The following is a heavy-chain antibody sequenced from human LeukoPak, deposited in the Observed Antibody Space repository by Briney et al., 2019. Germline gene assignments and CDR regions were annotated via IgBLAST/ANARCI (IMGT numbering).Heavy chain of an antibody. D-gene: IGHD5-18*01. Sequence: ASVKVSCKASGGTFSSYAISWVRQAPGQGLEWMGGIIPIFGTANYAQKFQGRVTITADESTSTAYMELSSLRSDDTAVYYCARQSGYSYGFLDDYWGQGTLVTVSS. CDR1: GGTFSSYA. J-gene: IGHJ4*02. V-gene: IGHV1-69*13. CDR2: IIPIFGTA. CDR3: ARQSGYSYGFLDDY.